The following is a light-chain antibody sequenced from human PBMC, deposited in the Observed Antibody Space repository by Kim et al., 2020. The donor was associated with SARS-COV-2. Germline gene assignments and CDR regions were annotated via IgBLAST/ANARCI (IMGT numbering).Light chain of an antibody. CDR1: QSITTY. CDR3: QQSYTTPFT. V-gene: IGKV1-39*01. CDR2: AAS. Sequence: SASVGDKVTITCRASQSITTYLNWYQQKPGKAPNLLISAASSLQSGVPSRFSGSGSGTDFTLTISSLQPEDFAAYYCQQSYTTPFTFGQGTKLEI. J-gene: IGKJ2*01.